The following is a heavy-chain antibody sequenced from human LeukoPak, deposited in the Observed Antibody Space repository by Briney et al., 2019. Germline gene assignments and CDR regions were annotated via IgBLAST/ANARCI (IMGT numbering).Heavy chain of an antibody. J-gene: IGHJ4*02. Sequence: SETLSLTCVVSGYSITNGDYWGGIRQSPGKGLEWIGSIYNSASTHYNPSLKIRFTILVDTSKNEFSLKMTSVTAADTAMYYCARNSTSGFFDYWGQGTLATVSS. CDR1: GYSITNGDY. V-gene: IGHV4-38-2*01. CDR3: ARNSTSGFFDY. D-gene: IGHD2/OR15-2a*01. CDR2: IYNSAST.